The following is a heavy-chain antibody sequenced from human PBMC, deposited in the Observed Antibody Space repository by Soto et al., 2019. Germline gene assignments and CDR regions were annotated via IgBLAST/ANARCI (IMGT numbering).Heavy chain of an antibody. CDR2: IYWDDDK. J-gene: IGHJ4*02. CDR3: AHTMAPRVSDY. Sequence: QITLKESGPPLVKPTQTLTLTCTFSGFSLNTDGVCVGWIRQPPRKALEWLALIYWDDDKRYSPSLESRLTITKDTHQNQVVPTMTNMDPVDTATYYCAHTMAPRVSDYWGQGTQVTVSS. D-gene: IGHD3-10*01. CDR1: GFSLNTDGVC. V-gene: IGHV2-5*02.